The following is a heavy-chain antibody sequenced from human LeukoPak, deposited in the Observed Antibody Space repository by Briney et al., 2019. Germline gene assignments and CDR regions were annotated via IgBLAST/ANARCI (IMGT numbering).Heavy chain of an antibody. Sequence: SGGSLRLSCAASGFTFSNYAMTWVRQAPGKGLEGVSGINYSGTSSYYADSVKGRLSVSRDNSKNKLYLQMDSLRVEDTAVYFCAKGPGGSGSSSPYFDSWGQGSLVTVSP. CDR2: INYSGTSS. J-gene: IGHJ4*02. D-gene: IGHD6-13*01. CDR1: GFTFSNYA. V-gene: IGHV3-23*01. CDR3: AKGPGGSGSSSPYFDS.